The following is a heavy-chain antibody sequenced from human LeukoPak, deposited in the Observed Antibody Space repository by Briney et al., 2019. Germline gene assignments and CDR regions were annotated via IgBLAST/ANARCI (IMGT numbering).Heavy chain of an antibody. J-gene: IGHJ4*02. CDR1: GFTFSSYW. CDR3: ARGALFGVVIHYFDY. V-gene: IGHV3-7*01. Sequence: PGGSLRLSCAASGFTFSSYWMSWVRQAPGKGLEWVANIKQDGSEKYYVDSVKGRFTISRDNAKNSLYLQMNSLRAEDTAVYYCARGALFGVVIHYFDYWGQGTLVTVSS. D-gene: IGHD3-3*01. CDR2: IKQDGSEK.